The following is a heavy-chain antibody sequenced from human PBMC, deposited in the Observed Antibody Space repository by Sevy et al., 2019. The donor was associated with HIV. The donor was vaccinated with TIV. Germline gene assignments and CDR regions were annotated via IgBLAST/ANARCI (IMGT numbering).Heavy chain of an antibody. J-gene: IGHJ6*03. CDR2: ISGSGGST. CDR3: ALDAFYGDYVNYYYYYMDV. Sequence: GGFLRLSCAASGFTFSSYAMSWVRQAPGKGLEWVSAISGSGGSTYYADSVKGRFTISRDNSKNTLYLQMNSLRAEDTAVYYCALDAFYGDYVNYYYYYMDVWGKGTTVTVSS. D-gene: IGHD4-17*01. V-gene: IGHV3-23*01. CDR1: GFTFSSYA.